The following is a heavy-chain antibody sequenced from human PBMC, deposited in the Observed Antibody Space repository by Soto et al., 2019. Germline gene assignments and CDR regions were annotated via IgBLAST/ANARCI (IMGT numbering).Heavy chain of an antibody. J-gene: IGHJ4*02. V-gene: IGHV1-46*01. CDR2: INPSGGST. Sequence: QVQLVQSGAEVKKPGASVKISCKSSGYTFTSYYMHWVRQAPGQGLEWMGMINPSGGSTNYAQRFQGRVTMTRDTSTSTVYMDLSDLRSEDTAVYYCARGFCTNTTCLVGDFWGQGTLVTVSS. CDR3: ARGFCTNTTCLVGDF. D-gene: IGHD2-8*01. CDR1: GYTFTSYY.